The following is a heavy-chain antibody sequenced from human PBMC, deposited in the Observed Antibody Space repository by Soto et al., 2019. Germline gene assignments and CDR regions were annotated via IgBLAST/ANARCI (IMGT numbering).Heavy chain of an antibody. CDR3: ANFFFQAEDGIRDVRSVSAFLLNRSSDL. Sequence: KGLEWVSALRGSGGSTYYSDSVTGRFTISRDNAKNTLYMQMNSLRAEDTAVYYCANFFFQAEDGIRDVRSVSAFLLNRSSDL. D-gene: IGHD3-10*02. J-gene: IGHJ2*01. V-gene: IGHV3-23*01. CDR2: LRGSGGST.